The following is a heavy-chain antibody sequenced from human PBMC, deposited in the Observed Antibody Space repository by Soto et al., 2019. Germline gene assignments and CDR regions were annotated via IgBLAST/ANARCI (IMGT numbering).Heavy chain of an antibody. CDR2: LGAADDP. J-gene: IGHJ6*02. V-gene: IGHV3-13*05. CDR1: GCCLSNYN. Sequence: CVALGCCLSNYNYHWVRQVPGRGLEWVAALGAADDPYYLSSVKGRFSVSRDNAQKSLYLQMNNLRVGDTAVYYCARAYLGELPRRADYYYAMHVWGRGTTVTVSS. D-gene: IGHD3-10*01. CDR3: ARAYLGELPRRADYYYAMHV.